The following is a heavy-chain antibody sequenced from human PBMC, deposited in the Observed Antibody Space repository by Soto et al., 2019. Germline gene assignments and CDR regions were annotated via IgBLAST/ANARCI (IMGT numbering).Heavy chain of an antibody. V-gene: IGHV1-18*01. CDR1: GYTFTNFD. CDR2: ISTYNVNT. J-gene: IGHJ4*02. CDR3: ARGWEFDY. Sequence: ASVKVSCKTSGYTFTNFDISWVRQAPGQGLEWMGCISTYNVNTNYAQKLQDRVTMTTDTSTATAYMELRNLTSADTAVYYCARGWEFDYWGQGSLVTVLL. D-gene: IGHD1-26*01.